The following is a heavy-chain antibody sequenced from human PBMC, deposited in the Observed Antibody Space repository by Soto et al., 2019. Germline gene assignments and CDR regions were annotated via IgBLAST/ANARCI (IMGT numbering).Heavy chain of an antibody. J-gene: IGHJ6*02. CDR1: GGTFSSYA. V-gene: IGHV1-69*01. CDR3: ARGQFHHVSNYYYALDV. CDR2: FIPMFNRP. Sequence: QVQLVQSGAEVQKPGSSVNVSCKASGGTFSSYAISWVRQAPGQGLEWMGGFIPMFNRPHSARKFQGRVTITEDESTSTAYMDLSSLRSEDTAVYYCARGQFHHVSNYYYALDVWGQGTTVTVSS.